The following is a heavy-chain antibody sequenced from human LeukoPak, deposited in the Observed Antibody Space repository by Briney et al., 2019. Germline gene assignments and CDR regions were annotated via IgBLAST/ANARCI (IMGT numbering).Heavy chain of an antibody. D-gene: IGHD1-26*01. Sequence: SETLSLTCTVSGGSINSYYWSWIRQPPGKGLEWIGYIYYSGSTNYNPSLKSRVTISVDTSKNQFSLKLSSVTAADTAVYYCARNGGHLREPAPQHWGQGTLVTVSS. CDR1: GGSINSYY. V-gene: IGHV4-59*08. CDR2: IYYSGST. J-gene: IGHJ1*01. CDR3: ARNGGHLREPAPQH.